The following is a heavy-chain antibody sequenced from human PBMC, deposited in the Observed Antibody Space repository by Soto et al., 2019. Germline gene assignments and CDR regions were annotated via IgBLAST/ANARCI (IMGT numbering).Heavy chain of an antibody. D-gene: IGHD2-2*03. V-gene: IGHV1-18*01. CDR3: ARDGVDIVVVPTYGMDV. CDR1: GYTFTSYG. J-gene: IGHJ6*02. CDR2: ISAYNGNT. Sequence: QVQLVQSGAEVKKPGASVKVSCKASGYTFTSYGISWVRQAPGQGLEWMGWISAYNGNTNYAQKIQGRVTMTTDTSTSTAYMERGSLRSDDTAVYYCARDGVDIVVVPTYGMDVWGQGTTVTVSS.